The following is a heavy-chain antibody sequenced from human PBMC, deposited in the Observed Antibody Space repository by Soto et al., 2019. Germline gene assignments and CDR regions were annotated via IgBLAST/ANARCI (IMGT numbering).Heavy chain of an antibody. J-gene: IGHJ6*02. Sequence: ASVKVSCKASGYTFTSYAMHWLRQSPGQRLEWMGWINAGNGNTKYSQKFQGRVTITRDTSASTAYMELSSLRSEDTAVYYCAGGDIYYYYGMEVWGQGATVTVSS. D-gene: IGHD2-21*02. CDR2: INAGNGNT. V-gene: IGHV1-3*01. CDR3: AGGDIYYYYGMEV. CDR1: GYTFTSYA.